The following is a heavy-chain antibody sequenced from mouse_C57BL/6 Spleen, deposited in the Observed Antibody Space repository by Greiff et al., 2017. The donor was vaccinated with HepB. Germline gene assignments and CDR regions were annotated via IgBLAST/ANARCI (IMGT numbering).Heavy chain of an antibody. V-gene: IGHV5-12*01. CDR2: ISNGGGST. D-gene: IGHD2-4*01. CDR3: ARQYDYDGYYYAMDY. J-gene: IGHJ4*01. CDR1: GFTFSDYY. Sequence: EVQVVESGGGLVQPGGSLKLSCAASGFTFSDYYMYWVRQTPEKRLEWVAYISNGGGSTYYPDTVKGRFTLSTDNAKNTLYLQMSRLKSEDTAMYYCARQYDYDGYYYAMDYGGQGTSVTVSS.